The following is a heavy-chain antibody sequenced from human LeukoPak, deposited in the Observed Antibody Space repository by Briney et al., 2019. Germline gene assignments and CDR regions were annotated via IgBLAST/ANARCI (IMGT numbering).Heavy chain of an antibody. CDR2: ISYDGSNK. J-gene: IGHJ4*02. V-gene: IGHV3-30*03. CDR1: GFTFSSYG. Sequence: PGRSLRLSCAASGFTFSSYGMHWVRQAPGKGLEWVAVISYDGSNKYYADSVKGRFTISRDNSKNTLYLQMNSLRAEDTAVYYCASTVLRYFDWFKNRYYFDYWGQGTLVTVSS. CDR3: ASTVLRYFDWFKNRYYFDY. D-gene: IGHD3-9*01.